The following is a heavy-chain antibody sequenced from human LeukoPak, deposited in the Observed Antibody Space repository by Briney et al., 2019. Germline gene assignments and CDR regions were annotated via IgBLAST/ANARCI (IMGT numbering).Heavy chain of an antibody. CDR2: IKQDGSEK. CDR3: ASLSSGWYFGAFDI. CDR1: GFTFSSYW. J-gene: IGHJ3*02. Sequence: SGGSLRLSCAASGFTFSSYWMSWVRKAPGKGLEWVANIKQDGSEKYYVDSVKGRFTISRDNAKNSLYLQMNSLRAEDTAVYYCASLSSGWYFGAFDIWGQGTMVTVSS. D-gene: IGHD6-19*01. V-gene: IGHV3-7*03.